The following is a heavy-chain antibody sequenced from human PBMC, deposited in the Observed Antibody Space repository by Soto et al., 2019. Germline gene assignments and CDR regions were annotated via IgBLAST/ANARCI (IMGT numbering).Heavy chain of an antibody. Sequence: PVGSLRLSCGASGFPVSSHCMRWLRQAPGKGLEWVSVIYSGGSTYYADSVKGRFTISRDNSKNTLYLQMNSLRAEDTAVYYCARDGDDYGDYLGDYYYYYLDVWGKGTTVTVSS. D-gene: IGHD4-17*01. CDR3: ARDGDDYGDYLGDYYYYYLDV. CDR1: GFPVSSHC. J-gene: IGHJ6*03. V-gene: IGHV3-66*01. CDR2: IYSGGST.